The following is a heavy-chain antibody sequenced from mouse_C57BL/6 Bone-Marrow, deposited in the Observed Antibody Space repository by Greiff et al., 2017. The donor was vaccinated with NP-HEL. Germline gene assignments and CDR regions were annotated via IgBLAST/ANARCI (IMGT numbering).Heavy chain of an antibody. J-gene: IGHJ1*03. V-gene: IGHV3-8*01. CDR2: ISYSGST. Sequence: VQLKESGPGLAKPSQTLSLTCSVTGYSITSDYWNWIRKFPGNKLEYMGYISYSGSTYYNPSPKSRISITRDTSKNQYYLQLNSVTTEDTATYYCARSHYYGSSYGYFDVWGTGTTVTVSS. CDR1: GYSITSDY. D-gene: IGHD1-1*01. CDR3: ARSHYYGSSYGYFDV.